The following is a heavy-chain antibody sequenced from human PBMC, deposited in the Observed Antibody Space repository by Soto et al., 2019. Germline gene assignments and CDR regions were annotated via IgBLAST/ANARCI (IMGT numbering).Heavy chain of an antibody. D-gene: IGHD2-21*01. J-gene: IGHJ6*03. CDR3: ARGRFNRRSIPYYMDV. Sequence: ASVKVSCKASGYTFTSYDINWVRQATGQGLEWMGWMNPNSGNTGYAQKFQGRVTMTRNTSISTAYMELSSLRSEDTAVYYSARGRFNRRSIPYYMDVWGKGTTVTVSS. V-gene: IGHV1-8*01. CDR1: GYTFTSYD. CDR2: MNPNSGNT.